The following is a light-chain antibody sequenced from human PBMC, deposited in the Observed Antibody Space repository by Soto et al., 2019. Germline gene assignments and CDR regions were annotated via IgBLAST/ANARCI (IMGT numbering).Light chain of an antibody. V-gene: IGLV2-23*03. CDR3: CSYAGSITFALYV. CDR2: EGS. J-gene: IGLJ1*01. Sequence: QSALTQPASVSGSPGQSITISCTGTSSGVGSYNLVSWYQQHPGKAPKLMIYEGSKRPSGVSNRFSGSKSGNTASLTISGLQAEDEADYYCCSYAGSITFALYVFGTGTKVTVL. CDR1: SSGVGSYNL.